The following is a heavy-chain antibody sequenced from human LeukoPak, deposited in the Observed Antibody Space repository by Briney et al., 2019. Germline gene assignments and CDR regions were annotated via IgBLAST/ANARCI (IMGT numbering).Heavy chain of an antibody. J-gene: IGHJ6*03. D-gene: IGHD3-10*01. Sequence: GGSLRLSCAASGFTFSSYEMNWVRQAPGKGLEWVSYISSSGSTIYYADSVKGRFTISRDNSKNTLYLQMNSLRAEDTAVYYCAKDLGLPGYMDVWGKGTTVTISS. CDR1: GFTFSSYE. CDR3: AKDLGLPGYMDV. V-gene: IGHV3-48*03. CDR2: ISSSGSTI.